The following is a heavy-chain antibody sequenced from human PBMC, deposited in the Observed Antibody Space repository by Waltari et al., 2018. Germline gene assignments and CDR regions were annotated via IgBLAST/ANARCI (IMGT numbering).Heavy chain of an antibody. Sequence: QVQLVESGGGVVQPGRSLRLSCAASGFTFSSYAMHWVRQAPGKGLEWVAVISYDGSNKYYADSVKGRFTISRDNSKNTLYLQMNSLRAEDTAVYYCARTRYSGSLYYFDYWGQGTLVTVSS. CDR1: GFTFSSYA. D-gene: IGHD5-12*01. V-gene: IGHV3-30-3*01. CDR3: ARTRYSGSLYYFDY. J-gene: IGHJ4*02. CDR2: ISYDGSNK.